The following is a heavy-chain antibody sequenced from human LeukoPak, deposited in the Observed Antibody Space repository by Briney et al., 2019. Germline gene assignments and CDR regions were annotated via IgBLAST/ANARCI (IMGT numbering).Heavy chain of an antibody. V-gene: IGHV4-34*01. CDR1: GGSFSGYY. D-gene: IGHD2-2*01. CDR3: ARGRGYQLRGFDP. CDR2: INHSGST. J-gene: IGHJ5*02. Sequence: SETLSLTCAVYGGSFSGYYWSWIRQPPGKGLEWIGEINHSGSTNYNPSLKSRVTISVDTSKNQFSLKLSSVTAADTAVYYCARGRGYQLRGFDPWGQGPLFTVSS.